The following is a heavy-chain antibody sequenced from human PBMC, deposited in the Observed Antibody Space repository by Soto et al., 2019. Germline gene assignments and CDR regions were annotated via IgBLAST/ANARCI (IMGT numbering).Heavy chain of an antibody. D-gene: IGHD3-16*01. J-gene: IGHJ4*02. Sequence: EVQLVESGGGLVKPGGSLRLSCAASGFTFSSYSMNWVRQAPGKGLEWVSSISSSSSYIYYADSVKGRFTISRDNAKNSRYLQMNSLRAEDTAVYYCAREGDFGGFDYWGQGTLVTVSS. CDR1: GFTFSSYS. CDR3: AREGDFGGFDY. CDR2: ISSSSSYI. V-gene: IGHV3-21*01.